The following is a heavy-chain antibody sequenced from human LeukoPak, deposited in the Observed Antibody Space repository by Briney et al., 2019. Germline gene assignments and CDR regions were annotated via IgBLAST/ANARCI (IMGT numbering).Heavy chain of an antibody. CDR2: IWYDGSNK. CDR3: ARGEAVAGPFDY. V-gene: IGHV3-33*01. CDR1: GFTFSSYG. D-gene: IGHD6-19*01. Sequence: GGSLRLSCAASGFTFSSYGMHWVRQAPGKGLEWVAVIWYDGSNKYYADSVKGRFTISRDNSKNTLYLQMNSLRAEDTAVYYCARGEAVAGPFDYWGQGTLVTVSS. J-gene: IGHJ4*02.